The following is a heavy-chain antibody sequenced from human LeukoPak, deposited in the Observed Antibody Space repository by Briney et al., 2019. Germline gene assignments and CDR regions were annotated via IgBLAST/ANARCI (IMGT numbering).Heavy chain of an antibody. J-gene: IGHJ6*02. Sequence: GGSLRLSCAASGFTFSSYAMHWVRQAPGKGLEWVAVISYDGSNKYYADSVKGRFTISRDNSKNTLYLQMNSLRAEDTAVYYCARDYRPRYCSSTSCPGYGMDVWGQGTTVTVSS. CDR3: ARDYRPRYCSSTSCPGYGMDV. CDR1: GFTFSSYA. V-gene: IGHV3-30-3*01. D-gene: IGHD2-2*01. CDR2: ISYDGSNK.